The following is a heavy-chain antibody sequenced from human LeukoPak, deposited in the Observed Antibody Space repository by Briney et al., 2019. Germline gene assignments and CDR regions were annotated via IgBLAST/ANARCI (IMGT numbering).Heavy chain of an antibody. J-gene: IGHJ6*02. Sequence: PGGSLRLSCAASGFTFSSYSMNWVRQAPGKGLEWVSSISSSSSYIYYADSVKGRFTISRDNAKNSLYLQMNSLRAGDTAVYYCARSLYYYDSSGYYSYGMDVWGQGTTVTVSS. D-gene: IGHD3-22*01. CDR1: GFTFSSYS. V-gene: IGHV3-21*01. CDR2: ISSSSSYI. CDR3: ARSLYYYDSSGYYSYGMDV.